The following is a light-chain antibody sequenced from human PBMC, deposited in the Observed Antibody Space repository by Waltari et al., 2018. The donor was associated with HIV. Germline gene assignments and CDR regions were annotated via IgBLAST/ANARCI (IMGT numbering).Light chain of an antibody. Sequence: NFMLTQPHSVSESPGKTVTISCTRSSGSIASNYVQWSPQRPGSAPTTVIYEDNQRPSGVPDRFSGSIDSSSNSASLTISGLKTEDEADYYCQSYDSSNPWVFGGGTKLTVL. J-gene: IGLJ3*02. CDR3: QSYDSSNPWV. V-gene: IGLV6-57*04. CDR1: SGSIASNY. CDR2: EDN.